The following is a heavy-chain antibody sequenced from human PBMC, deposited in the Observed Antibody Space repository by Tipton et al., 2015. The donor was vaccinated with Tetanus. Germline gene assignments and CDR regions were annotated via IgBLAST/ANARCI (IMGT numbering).Heavy chain of an antibody. CDR2: IYYSGST. J-gene: IGHJ6*02. CDR3: ARDRYYDILTGYYGVGVDRLYGMDV. V-gene: IGHV4-31*03. D-gene: IGHD3-9*01. Sequence: TLSLTCTVSGGSISSGGYYWSWIRQHPGKGLEWIGYIYYSGSTYYNPSLKSRVTISVDTSKNQFSLKLSSVTAADTAVYYYARDRYYDILTGYYGVGVDRLYGMDVWGQGTTVTVSS. CDR1: GGSISSGGYY.